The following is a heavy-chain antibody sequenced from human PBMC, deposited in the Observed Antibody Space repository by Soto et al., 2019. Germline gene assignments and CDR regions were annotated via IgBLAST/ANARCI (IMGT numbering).Heavy chain of an antibody. J-gene: IGHJ4*02. V-gene: IGHV4-59*01. CDR1: GGSISSYY. D-gene: IGHD3-3*01. Sequence: SETLSLTCTVSGGSISSYYWSWIRQPPGKGLEWIGYIYYSGSTNYNPSLKSRVTISVDTSKNQFSLKLSPVTAADTAVYYCASSTYYDFWSGYYPDYSGQGTLVTVSS. CDR3: ASSTYYDFWSGYYPDY. CDR2: IYYSGST.